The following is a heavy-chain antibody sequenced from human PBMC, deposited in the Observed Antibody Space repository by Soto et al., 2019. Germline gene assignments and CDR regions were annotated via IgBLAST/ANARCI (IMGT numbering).Heavy chain of an antibody. Sequence: ASVKVSCKASGYTFTGYYMHWVRQAPGQGLEWMGWINPNSGGTNYAQKFQGRVTMTRDTSISTAYMELSRLRSDDTAVYYCARGGVRGVMELYYYGMDVWGQGTTVTVS. V-gene: IGHV1-2*02. CDR1: GYTFTGYY. J-gene: IGHJ6*02. CDR2: INPNSGGT. CDR3: ARGGVRGVMELYYYGMDV. D-gene: IGHD3-10*01.